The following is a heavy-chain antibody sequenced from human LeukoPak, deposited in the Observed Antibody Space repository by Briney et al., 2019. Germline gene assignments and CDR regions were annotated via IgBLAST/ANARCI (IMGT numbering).Heavy chain of an antibody. CDR3: ARPWSVRGVK. D-gene: IGHD3-10*01. CDR2: IYYSGST. J-gene: IGHJ4*02. CDR1: GVSISSSSYY. V-gene: IGHV4-39*01. Sequence: KPSETLSLTCTVSGVSISSSSYYWGWIRQPPGKGLEWIGSIYYSGSTYYNPSLKSRVTISVDTSKNQFSLKLSSVTAADTAVYDCARPWSVRGVKWGQGTLVTVSS.